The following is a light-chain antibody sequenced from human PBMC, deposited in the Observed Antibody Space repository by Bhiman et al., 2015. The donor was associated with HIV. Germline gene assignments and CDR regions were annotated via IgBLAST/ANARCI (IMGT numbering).Light chain of an antibody. V-gene: IGLV1-51*02. CDR2: ENN. J-gene: IGLJ1*01. CDR3: GTWHSSLSAGGV. CDR1: SSNIGNIY. Sequence: QSVLTQPPSVSAAPGQKVTISCSGSSSNIGNIYVSWYQQLPGTAPKLLIYENNKRPSGIPDRFSGSKSGTSAHPGHPPDSRRGDEADYYCGTWHSSLSAGGVFGTGTKVTVL.